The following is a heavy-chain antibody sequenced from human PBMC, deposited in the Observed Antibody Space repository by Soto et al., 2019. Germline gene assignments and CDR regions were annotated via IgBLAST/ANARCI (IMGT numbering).Heavy chain of an antibody. D-gene: IGHD2-15*01. CDR3: ARERYCSGGSCYWFDP. V-gene: IGHV1-3*01. Sequence: ASVKVSCKASGYTFTSYAMHWVRQAPGQRLEWMGWINAGNGNTKYSQKFQGRVAITRDTSASTAYMELSSLRSEGTAVYYCARERYCSGGSCYWFDPWGQGTLVTVSS. CDR1: GYTFTSYA. J-gene: IGHJ5*02. CDR2: INAGNGNT.